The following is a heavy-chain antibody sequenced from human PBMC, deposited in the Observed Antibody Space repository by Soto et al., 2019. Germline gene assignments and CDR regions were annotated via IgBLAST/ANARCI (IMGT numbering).Heavy chain of an antibody. Sequence: ASVKVSCKASGYTFTSYDINWVRQATGQGLEWMGWMNPNSGNTGYAQKFQGRVAMTRNTSISTAYMELSSLRSEDTAVYYCARTIRNYDFWSGYYAPGIYYMDVWGKGTTVTVSS. D-gene: IGHD3-3*01. CDR2: MNPNSGNT. V-gene: IGHV1-8*01. J-gene: IGHJ6*03. CDR1: GYTFTSYD. CDR3: ARTIRNYDFWSGYYAPGIYYMDV.